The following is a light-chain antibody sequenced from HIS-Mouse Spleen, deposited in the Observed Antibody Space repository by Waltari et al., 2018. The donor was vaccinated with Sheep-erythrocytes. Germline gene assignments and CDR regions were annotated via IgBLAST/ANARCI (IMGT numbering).Light chain of an antibody. CDR3: CSYAGSSTPWV. Sequence: QSALTQPASVSGSPGQSITISCTGTSSDVGSYHLFSWYQQTPGKAPNLMIYEGSKRPSGVSNRFSGSKSGNTASLTISGLQAEDEADYYCCSYAGSSTPWVFGGGTKLTVL. J-gene: IGLJ3*02. CDR2: EGS. V-gene: IGLV2-23*01. CDR1: SSDVGSYHL.